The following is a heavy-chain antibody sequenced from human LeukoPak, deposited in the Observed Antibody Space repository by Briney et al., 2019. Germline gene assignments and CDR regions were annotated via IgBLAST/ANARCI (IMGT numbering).Heavy chain of an antibody. CDR1: VYTYTISY. J-gene: IGHJ4*02. D-gene: IGHD2-2*01. CDR2: VNPSGGST. CDR3: ARMGLYCSRTSCPEN. V-gene: IGHV1-46*01. Sequence: ASVKVSSTASVYTYTISYMNSLRRAPGQGLEWMGIVNPSGGSTSYAQKFQGRVTMTRDTSTSTVYMELSRLRSEDTAVYYCARMGLYCSRTSCPENWGQGTLVTVSS.